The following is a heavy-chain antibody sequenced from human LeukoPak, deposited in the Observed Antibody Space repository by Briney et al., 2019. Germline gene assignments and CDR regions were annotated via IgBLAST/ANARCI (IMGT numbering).Heavy chain of an antibody. D-gene: IGHD2-2*01. J-gene: IGHJ4*02. CDR2: SYYSGST. CDR3: ARLGSVAMPFDY. CDR1: GGSMNNYY. Sequence: SETLSLTCTVSGGSMNNYYWNWIRQPPGKGLEWIGYSYYSGSTNYNPSLKSRVNISVDTSKNQFSLNLASVTAADTAVYYCARLGSVAMPFDYWGQGTLVTVSS. V-gene: IGHV4-59*08.